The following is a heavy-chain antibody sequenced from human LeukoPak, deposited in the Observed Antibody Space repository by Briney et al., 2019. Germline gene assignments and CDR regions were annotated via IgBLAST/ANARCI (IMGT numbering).Heavy chain of an antibody. Sequence: PGGSLRLSCAASGFTFSSYGMSWVRQAPGKGLEWVSGISGSGDSIYCADSVKGRFTTSRDNSKNTLYLQMNNLRAEDTAVYYCAKKEYCKSTSCPPWDCWGQGTLVTVSS. CDR3: AKKEYCKSTSCPPWDC. CDR1: GFTFSSYG. CDR2: ISGSGDSI. V-gene: IGHV3-23*01. J-gene: IGHJ4*02. D-gene: IGHD2/OR15-2a*01.